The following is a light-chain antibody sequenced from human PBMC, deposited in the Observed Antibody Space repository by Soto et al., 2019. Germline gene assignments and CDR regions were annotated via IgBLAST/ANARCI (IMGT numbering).Light chain of an antibody. CDR1: QSGSSS. CDR3: QQRSNWPPLT. Sequence: EIVLTQSPATLSLSPGERATLSCRASQSGSSSLAWYQQKPGQAPRLLIYDASNRATGIPARFSGSGSGTDFTLTISSLEPEDFAVYYCQQRSNWPPLTFGGGTKVEIK. J-gene: IGKJ4*01. V-gene: IGKV3-11*01. CDR2: DAS.